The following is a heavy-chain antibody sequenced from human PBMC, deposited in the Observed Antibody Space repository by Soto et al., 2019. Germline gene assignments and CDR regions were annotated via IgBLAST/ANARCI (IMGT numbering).Heavy chain of an antibody. CDR3: ARDRGYCANGVCFRYDY. D-gene: IGHD2-8*01. CDR2: IIPILGIA. V-gene: IGHV1-69*04. CDR1: GGTFSSYT. J-gene: IGHJ4*02. Sequence: ASVKVSCKASGGTFSSYTISWVRQAPGQGLEWMGRIIPILGIANYAQKFQGRVTITADKSTSTAYMELSSLRSDDTATYYCARDRGYCANGVCFRYDYWGQGTLVTVSS.